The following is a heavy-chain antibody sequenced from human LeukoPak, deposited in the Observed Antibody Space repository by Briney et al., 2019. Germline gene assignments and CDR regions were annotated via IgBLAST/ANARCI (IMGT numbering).Heavy chain of an antibody. CDR2: IYYSGTT. J-gene: IGHJ5*02. CDR3: GRSGAAEGPTHNWFDP. CDR1: GGPISSSNDY. Sequence: SETLSLTCTVSGGPISSSNDYWGWVRQPPGKGLDWIGSIYYSGTTYYSPSLKSRVTISVDTSKNQFSLKLTSVTAADTAVYYCGRSGAAEGPTHNWFDPWSQGTLVTVSS. D-gene: IGHD6-13*01. V-gene: IGHV4-39*01.